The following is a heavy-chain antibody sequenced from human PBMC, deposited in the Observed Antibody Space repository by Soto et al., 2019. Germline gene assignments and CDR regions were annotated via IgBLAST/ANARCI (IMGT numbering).Heavy chain of an antibody. CDR2: ISSSSSYT. V-gene: IGHV3-11*06. CDR1: GFTFSDYY. D-gene: IGHD3-22*01. CDR3: ARDPGTTYYDSSGYYSEIGYYYYGMDV. J-gene: IGHJ6*02. Sequence: LRLSCAASGFTFSDYYMSWIRQAPGKGLEWVSYISSSSSYTNYADSVKGRFTISRDNAKNSLYLQMNSLRAEDTAVYYCARDPGTTYYDSSGYYSEIGYYYYGMDVWGQGTTVTVSS.